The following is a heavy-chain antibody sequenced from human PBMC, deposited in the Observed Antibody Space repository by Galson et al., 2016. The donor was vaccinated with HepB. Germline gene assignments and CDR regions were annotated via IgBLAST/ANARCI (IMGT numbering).Heavy chain of an antibody. V-gene: IGHV6-1*01. D-gene: IGHD1-26*01. CDR1: GDSVSSPSAA. CDR2: TYYRSKWSN. Sequence: CAISGDSVSSPSAAWNWIRQSPSRGLEWLGRTYYRSKWSNDYAVSVKSRITINPDTSKNQFSLQLNSMTPEDTAVYYCARGRGSPRGRALDHWGQGTLVTFSS. CDR3: ARGRGSPRGRALDH. J-gene: IGHJ4*02.